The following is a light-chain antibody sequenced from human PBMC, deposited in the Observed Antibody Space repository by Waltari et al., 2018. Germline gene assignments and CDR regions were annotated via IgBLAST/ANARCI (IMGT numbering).Light chain of an antibody. CDR3: CSYAGRGTYV. Sequence: QSALTQPASVSGTPGQSITISCSGTTSDVGSYDLFSWYQQHPGEAPKPLMCEVFKRPPDTSSRFSGAKSGSTASLTISGLQPEDEADYYCCSYAGRGTYVFGSGTKVTVL. CDR1: TSDVGSYDL. V-gene: IGLV2-23*02. CDR2: EVF. J-gene: IGLJ1*01.